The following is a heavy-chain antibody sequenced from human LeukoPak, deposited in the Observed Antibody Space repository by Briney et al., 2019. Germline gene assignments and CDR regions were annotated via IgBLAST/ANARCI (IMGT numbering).Heavy chain of an antibody. J-gene: IGHJ3*02. CDR2: ISGSGGST. Sequence: GGSLRLSCAASGFTFSSYGMSWVRQAPGKGLEWVSAISGSGGSTYYADSVKGRFTISRDNSKNTLYLQMNSLRAEDTAVYYCARDIRYSSSWYDGFDIWGQGTMVTVSS. CDR1: GFTFSSYG. V-gene: IGHV3-23*01. CDR3: ARDIRYSSSWYDGFDI. D-gene: IGHD6-13*01.